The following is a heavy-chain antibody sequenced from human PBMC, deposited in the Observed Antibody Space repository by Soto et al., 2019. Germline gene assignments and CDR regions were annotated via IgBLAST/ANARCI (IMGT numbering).Heavy chain of an antibody. D-gene: IGHD3-10*01. CDR2: INPNNGGA. CDR3: AGSLLTGLNWLDX. CDR1: GYNFCDDY. V-gene: IGHV1-2*07. Sequence: AAVKVSCKASGYNFCDDYINWVRQAPGQRLEWMGWINPNNGGAEYAHKFQDIVITSRDTSISTVYMQLTSLTSDDTALYFCAGSLLTGLNWLDXWRQGTL. J-gene: IGHJ5*02.